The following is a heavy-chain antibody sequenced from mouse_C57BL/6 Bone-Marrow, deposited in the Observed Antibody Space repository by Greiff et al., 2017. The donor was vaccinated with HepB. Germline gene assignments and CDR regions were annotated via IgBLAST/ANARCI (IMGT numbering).Heavy chain of an antibody. CDR1: GFTFSDYY. J-gene: IGHJ1*03. V-gene: IGHV5-12*01. CDR3: ARLGYFDV. Sequence: DVQLVESGGGLVQPGGSLKLSCAASGFTFSDYYMYWVRQTPEKRLEWVAYISNGGGSTYYPDTVKGRFTISRDNAKNTLYLQMSRLKSEDTAMYYCARLGYFDVWGTGTTVTVSS. CDR2: ISNGGGST.